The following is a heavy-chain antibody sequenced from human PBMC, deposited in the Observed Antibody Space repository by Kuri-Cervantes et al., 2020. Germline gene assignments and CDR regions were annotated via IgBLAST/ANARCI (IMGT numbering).Heavy chain of an antibody. V-gene: IGHV3-48*01. CDR3: ARNTVGRAYFDY. D-gene: IGHD4-23*01. Sequence: GESLKISCTASGFTFSNAWMSWVRQAPGKGLEWISYITTSSSTIYYADSVKGRFTISRDNAKNSVYLQMNSLRAEDTAVYFCARNTVGRAYFDYWGQGSLVTVSS. CDR2: ITTSSSTI. J-gene: IGHJ4*02. CDR1: GFTFSNAW.